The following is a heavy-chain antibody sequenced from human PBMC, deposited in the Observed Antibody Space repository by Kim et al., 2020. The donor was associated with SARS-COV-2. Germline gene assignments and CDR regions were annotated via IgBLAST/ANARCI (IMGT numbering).Heavy chain of an antibody. CDR3: ARNLYSGSYYRYYYGMDV. Sequence: GESLKISCKGSGYSFTSYWIGWVRQMPGKGLEWMGIIYPGDSDTRYSPSFQGQVTISADKSISTAYLQWSSLKASDTAMYYCARNLYSGSYYRYYYGMDVGGQGTSVPVSS. V-gene: IGHV5-51*01. D-gene: IGHD1-26*01. J-gene: IGHJ6*02. CDR2: IYPGDSDT. CDR1: GYSFTSYW.